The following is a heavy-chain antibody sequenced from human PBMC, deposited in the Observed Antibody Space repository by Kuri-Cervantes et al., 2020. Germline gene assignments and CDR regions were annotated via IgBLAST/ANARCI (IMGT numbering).Heavy chain of an antibody. Sequence: SQTLSLTCAISGYSISSGYYWGWIRQPPGKGLEWIGSIYHSGSTYYNPSLKSRVTISVDTPKNQFSLKLSSVTAADTAVCYCALSKEFPNAFDIWGQGTMVTVSS. J-gene: IGHJ3*02. D-gene: IGHD3-10*01. CDR1: GYSISSGYY. CDR2: IYHSGST. CDR3: ALSKEFPNAFDI. V-gene: IGHV4-38-2*01.